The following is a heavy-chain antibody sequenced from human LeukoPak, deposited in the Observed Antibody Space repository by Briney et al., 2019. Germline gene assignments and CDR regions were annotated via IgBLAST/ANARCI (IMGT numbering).Heavy chain of an antibody. Sequence: SETLSLTCAVYGGSFSGYYWSWIRQPPGKGLEWIGEIKHSGSTNYNPSLKSRVTISVDTSKNQFSLKLSSVTAADTAVYYCARSSEWFSHDAFDIWGQGTMVTVSS. CDR3: ARSSEWFSHDAFDI. D-gene: IGHD3-3*01. CDR2: IKHSGST. J-gene: IGHJ3*02. CDR1: GGSFSGYY. V-gene: IGHV4-34*01.